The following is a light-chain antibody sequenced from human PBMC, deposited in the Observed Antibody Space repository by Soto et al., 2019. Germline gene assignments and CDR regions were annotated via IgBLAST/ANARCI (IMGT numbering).Light chain of an antibody. CDR2: DVS. CDR1: SSDVGAYNY. Sequence: QSVLTQPASVSGSPGQSISISCTGTSSDVGAYNYVSWYQHHPGKAPKLLIYDVSNRPSGVSNRFSGSKSGNTASLTISGLQAEDEADYYCSSYTSTSTSVLFGGGTKRPS. CDR3: SSYTSTSTSVL. V-gene: IGLV2-14*03. J-gene: IGLJ2*01.